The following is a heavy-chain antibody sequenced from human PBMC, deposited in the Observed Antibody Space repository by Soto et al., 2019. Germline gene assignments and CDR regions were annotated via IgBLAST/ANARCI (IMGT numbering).Heavy chain of an antibody. Sequence: GGSLRLSCAASGFTFSSYWMSWVRQAPGKGLEWVDNIKQDGSEKYYVDSVKGRFTISRDNAKNSLYLQMNSLRAEDTAVYYCARESRSRAFDIWGQGTMVTVSS. V-gene: IGHV3-7*01. CDR3: ARESRSRAFDI. CDR1: GFTFSSYW. CDR2: IKQDGSEK. J-gene: IGHJ3*02.